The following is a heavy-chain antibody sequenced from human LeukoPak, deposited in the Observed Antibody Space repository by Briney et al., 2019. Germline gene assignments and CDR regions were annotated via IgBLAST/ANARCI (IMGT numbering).Heavy chain of an antibody. J-gene: IGHJ5*02. Sequence: SETLSLTCTVSGGSISSYYWSWIRQPPGKGLEWIGYIYYSGSTNYNPSLKSRVTISVDTSKNQFSLKLSSVTAADTAMYYCASSSLLGAPHRWFDPWGQGTLVTVSS. CDR3: ASSSLLGAPHRWFDP. D-gene: IGHD3-16*01. CDR1: GGSISSYY. V-gene: IGHV4-59*01. CDR2: IYYSGST.